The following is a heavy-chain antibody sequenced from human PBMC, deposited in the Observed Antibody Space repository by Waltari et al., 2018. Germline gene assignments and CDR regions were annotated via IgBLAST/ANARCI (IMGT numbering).Heavy chain of an antibody. J-gene: IGHJ4*02. CDR2: FDPEEGET. D-gene: IGHD6-19*01. CDR3: TTDNRVSEQWLGDYFDY. V-gene: IGHV1-24*01. Sequence: HVQLVQSGAEVKKPGASVKVSCKVSGYSLTELSMHWVRQAPGKGLEWMGGFDPEEGETIYARKLQGRVTVTEDTSTDTAFMELNSLKTEDTAVYYCTTDNRVSEQWLGDYFDYWGQGTLVTVSS. CDR1: GYSLTELS.